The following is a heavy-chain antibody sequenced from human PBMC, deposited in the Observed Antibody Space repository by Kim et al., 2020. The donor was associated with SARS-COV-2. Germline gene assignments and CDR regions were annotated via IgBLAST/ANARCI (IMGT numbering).Heavy chain of an antibody. CDR2: IKGEETTA. V-gene: IGHV3-74*01. D-gene: IGHD3-3*01. J-gene: IGHJ1*01. CDR3: LSGVI. Sequence: IKGEETTARYADSVKGRFTISRDNAKNTLYLQMNSLRDEDTAVYYCLSGVIRGQGTLVTVSS.